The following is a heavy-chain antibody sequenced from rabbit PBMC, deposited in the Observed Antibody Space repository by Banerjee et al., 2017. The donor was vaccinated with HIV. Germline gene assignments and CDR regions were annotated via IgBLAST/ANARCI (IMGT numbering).Heavy chain of an antibody. CDR2: IYTGGSGST. CDR3: ARDPAGDGYARFNL. D-gene: IGHD6-1*01. Sequence: QEQLEESGGGLVQPEGSLTLTCTASGFSFSSSYYMYWVRQAPGKGLEWIACIYTGGSGSTYYASWAKGRFTISKTSSTTVTLQMTSLTAADTATYFCARDPAGDGYARFNLWGQGTLVTVS. J-gene: IGHJ4*01. V-gene: IGHV1S45*01. CDR1: GFSFSSSYY.